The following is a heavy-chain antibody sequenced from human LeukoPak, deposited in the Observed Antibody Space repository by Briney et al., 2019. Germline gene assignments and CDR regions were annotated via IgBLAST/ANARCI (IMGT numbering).Heavy chain of an antibody. CDR1: GFTVSSNY. J-gene: IGHJ3*02. CDR2: IYSGGST. V-gene: IGHV3-53*01. Sequence: PGGSLRLSCAASGFTVSSNYMSWVRQAPGKGLEWVSVIYSGGSTYYADSVKGRFTISRDNSKNTLYLQMNSLRTEDTAVYYCTKDRSRWPDAFDIWGQGTMVTVSS. D-gene: IGHD2-15*01. CDR3: TKDRSRWPDAFDI.